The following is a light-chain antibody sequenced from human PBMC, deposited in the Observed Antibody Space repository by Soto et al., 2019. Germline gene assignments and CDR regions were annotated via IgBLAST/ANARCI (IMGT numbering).Light chain of an antibody. CDR1: QSVSSSY. CDR3: QQYGSSRT. Sequence: EIVLTQSPGTLSLYPGERATLSCRASQSVSSSYLAWYQQNPGQAPRLLIYGASSSATGIPDRFSGSGSGTDFTLTISRLEPEDVAVYYCQQYGSSRTFGQGTKVEIK. CDR2: GAS. J-gene: IGKJ1*01. V-gene: IGKV3-20*01.